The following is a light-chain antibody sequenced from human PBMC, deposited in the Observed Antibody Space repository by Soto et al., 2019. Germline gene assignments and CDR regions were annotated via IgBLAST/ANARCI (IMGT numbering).Light chain of an antibody. V-gene: IGLV1-47*01. CDR1: SSNIGNNL. Sequence: QSVLTQAPSASGTPGQSVTISCSGSSSNIGNNLVYWYQQVPGTAPKLLIYANSQRPSGVSDRFSGSKSGTSASLAISGLRSEDEADYYCVAWDDSLRCAVFGGGTQLTVL. J-gene: IGLJ7*01. CDR2: ANS. CDR3: VAWDDSLRCAV.